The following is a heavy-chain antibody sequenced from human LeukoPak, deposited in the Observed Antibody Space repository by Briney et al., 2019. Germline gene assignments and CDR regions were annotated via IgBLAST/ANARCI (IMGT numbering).Heavy chain of an antibody. CDR2: IIPILGIA. J-gene: IGHJ4*02. CDR3: ARAPTSGYSSGWLSY. Sequence: SVKVSCKASGGTFSSYAISWVRQAPGQGLEWMGRIIPILGIANYAQKFQGRVTITADKSTSTAYMKLSSLRSEDTAVYYCARAPTSGYSSGWLSYWGQGTLVTVSS. D-gene: IGHD6-19*01. V-gene: IGHV1-69*04. CDR1: GGTFSSYA.